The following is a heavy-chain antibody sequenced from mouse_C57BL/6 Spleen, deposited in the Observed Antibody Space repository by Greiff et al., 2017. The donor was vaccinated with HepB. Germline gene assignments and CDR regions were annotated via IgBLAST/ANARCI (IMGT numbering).Heavy chain of an antibody. CDR1: GFTFRDYG. J-gene: IGHJ2*01. V-gene: IGHV5-17*01. CDR2: ISSGSSTI. Sequence: EVQGVESGGGLVQSGWSLKLSCAASGFTFRDYGMHWVRQAPEKGLEWVAYISSGSSTIYYADTVKGRFTISRDNAKHTLFLQMTSLGSEDTAIYYCARGGAQWSYFDYWGEGTTLTVSS. CDR3: ARGGAQWSYFDY. D-gene: IGHD3-1*01.